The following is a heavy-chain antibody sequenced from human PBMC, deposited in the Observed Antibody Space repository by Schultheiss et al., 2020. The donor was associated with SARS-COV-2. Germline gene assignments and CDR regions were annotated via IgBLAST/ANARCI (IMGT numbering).Heavy chain of an antibody. Sequence: ASVKVSCKASGGTFSSYAISWVRQAPGQGLQWMGWINPNSGGTNYAQKFQGRVTMTTDTSTNTAYMELRSLTSDDTAVYYCARGASNWEYYYYGMDVWGQGTTVTVSS. V-gene: IGHV1-18*01. CDR3: ARGASNWEYYYYGMDV. CDR1: GGTFSSYA. D-gene: IGHD4-11*01. J-gene: IGHJ6*02. CDR2: INPNSGGT.